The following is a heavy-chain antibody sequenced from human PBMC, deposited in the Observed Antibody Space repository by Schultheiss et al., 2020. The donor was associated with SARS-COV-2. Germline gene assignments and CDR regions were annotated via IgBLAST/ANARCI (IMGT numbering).Heavy chain of an antibody. CDR2: IYYSGST. CDR3: ARHDSPYYFDY. J-gene: IGHJ4*02. V-gene: IGHV4-38-2*01. CDR1: GYSISSGYY. D-gene: IGHD3-16*01. Sequence: SETLSLTCAVSGYSISSGYYWGWIRQPPGKGLEWIGYIYYSGSTNYNPSLKSRVTISVDTSKNQFSLKLSSVTAADTAVYYCARHDSPYYFDYWGQGTLVTVSS.